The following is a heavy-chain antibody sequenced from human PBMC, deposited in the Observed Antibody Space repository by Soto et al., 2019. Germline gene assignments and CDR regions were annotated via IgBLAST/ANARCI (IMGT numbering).Heavy chain of an antibody. CDR1: GFTFSSYA. CDR3: AKRAAAGCYYYYGMDV. J-gene: IGHJ6*02. D-gene: IGHD6-13*01. V-gene: IGHV3-23*01. CDR2: ISGGGGST. Sequence: GGSLRLSCTASGFTFSSYAMSWVRQAPGKGLEWVSAISGGGGSTYYADSVKGRFTISRDNSKNTLYLQMNSLRAEDTAVYYCAKRAAAGCYYYYGMDVWGQGTTVTVSS.